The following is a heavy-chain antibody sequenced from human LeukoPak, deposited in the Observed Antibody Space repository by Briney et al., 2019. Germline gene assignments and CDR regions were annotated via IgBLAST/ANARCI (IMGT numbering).Heavy chain of an antibody. CDR1: GYSISSGYY. J-gene: IGHJ4*02. V-gene: IGHV4-38-2*02. CDR3: ARSLAAAPPYYFDY. D-gene: IGHD6-13*01. Sequence: PSETLSLTCTVSGYSISSGYYWGWIRQPPGKGLEWIGSIYHSGSTYYNPSLKSRVTISVDTSKNQFSLKLSSVTAADTAVYYCARSLAAAPPYYFDYWGQGTLVTVSS. CDR2: IYHSGST.